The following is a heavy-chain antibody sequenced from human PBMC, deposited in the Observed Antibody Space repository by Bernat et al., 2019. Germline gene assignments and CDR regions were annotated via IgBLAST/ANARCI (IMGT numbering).Heavy chain of an antibody. Sequence: QVQLVQSGAEVKKPGASVKVSCKASGYTFTSYGISWVRQAPGQGLEWMGWISAYNGNTNYAQKLQGRVTMTTETSTSTAYMEQRSRRSDDTAVYYCARDCRSGSCYPDQYYFDYWGQGTLVTVSS. CDR3: ARDCRSGSCYPDQYYFDY. J-gene: IGHJ4*02. CDR1: GYTFTSYG. V-gene: IGHV1-18*01. CDR2: ISAYNGNT. D-gene: IGHD2-15*01.